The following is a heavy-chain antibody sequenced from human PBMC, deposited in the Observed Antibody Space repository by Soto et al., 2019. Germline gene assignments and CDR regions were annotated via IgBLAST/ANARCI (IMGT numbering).Heavy chain of an antibody. J-gene: IGHJ6*02. V-gene: IGHV3-15*07. CDR3: TTGLVEGF. CDR2: VYTSAEGGAT. Sequence: EVQLVDSGGGLVKPGGSLRLSCAASGFSVTNAWMNWVRQAPGKGLEWVGRVYTSAEGGATNYAAPVKGRFTISRDDSKNTVYLQMNSLMTEDTAVYYCTTGLVEGFWGQGTTVTVYS. D-gene: IGHD2-15*01. CDR1: GFSVTNAW.